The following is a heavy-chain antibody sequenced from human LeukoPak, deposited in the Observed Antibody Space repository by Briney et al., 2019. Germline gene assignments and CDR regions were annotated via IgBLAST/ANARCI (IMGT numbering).Heavy chain of an antibody. D-gene: IGHD3-10*01. CDR3: ARALITMVRGGGDAFDI. J-gene: IGHJ3*02. Sequence: SETLSLTCTVSGGSISSYYWSWIRQPAGKGLEWIGRIYTSGSTNYNPSLKSRVTMSVDTSKNQFSLKLSSVTAADTAMYYCARALITMVRGGGDAFDIWGQGTMVTVSS. CDR1: GGSISSYY. CDR2: IYTSGST. V-gene: IGHV4-4*07.